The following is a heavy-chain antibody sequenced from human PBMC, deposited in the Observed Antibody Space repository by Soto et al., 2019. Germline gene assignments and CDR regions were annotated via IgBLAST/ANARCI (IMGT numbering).Heavy chain of an antibody. J-gene: IGHJ4*02. CDR1: GDSISSYY. CDR3: KRGLPSHFGYDS. Sequence: SETLSLTCSVSGDSISSYYWTWIRQSPGKGLEWVGYVFYSGATNYSPSLKSRVTISLDASKKQVSLRLTSATAADTAVYYCKRGLPSHFGYDSWGQGTLVTVSS. V-gene: IGHV4-59*01. CDR2: VFYSGAT. D-gene: IGHD3-10*01.